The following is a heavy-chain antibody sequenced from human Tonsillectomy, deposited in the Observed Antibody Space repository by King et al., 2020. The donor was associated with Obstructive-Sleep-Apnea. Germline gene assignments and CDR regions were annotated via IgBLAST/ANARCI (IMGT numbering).Heavy chain of an antibody. D-gene: IGHD2-15*01. Sequence: QLQESGSGLVKPSQTLSLTCAVSGGSISSGGYSWSWIRQPPGKGLEWIGYIYHSGSTYYNPSLKSRVTISVDRSKNQFSLKLSSVTAADTAVYSCARDLTYCSGGSCLSSGWFDPWGQGTLVTVSS. J-gene: IGHJ5*02. CDR3: ARDLTYCSGGSCLSSGWFDP. V-gene: IGHV4-30-2*01. CDR1: GGSISSGGYS. CDR2: IYHSGST.